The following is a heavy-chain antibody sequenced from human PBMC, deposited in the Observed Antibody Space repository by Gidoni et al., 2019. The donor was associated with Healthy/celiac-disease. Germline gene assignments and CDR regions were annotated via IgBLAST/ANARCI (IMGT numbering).Heavy chain of an antibody. V-gene: IGHV3-15*07. J-gene: IGHJ6*03. CDR1: GFTFSNAW. Sequence: EVQLVESGGGLVKPGGSLRLSCAASGFTFSNAWMNWVRQAPGKGLEWVGRIKSKTDGGTTDYAAPVKGRFTISRDDSKNTLYLQMNSLKTEDTAVYYCTTDWHDYGGNSPNYYYYYMDVWGKGTTVTVSS. D-gene: IGHD4-17*01. CDR3: TTDWHDYGGNSPNYYYYYMDV. CDR2: IKSKTDGGTT.